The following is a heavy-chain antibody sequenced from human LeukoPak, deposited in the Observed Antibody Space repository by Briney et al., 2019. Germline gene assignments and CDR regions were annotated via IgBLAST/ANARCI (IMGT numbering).Heavy chain of an antibody. CDR3: ATGYMSSWSY. CDR2: INTNTGNP. J-gene: IGHJ4*02. V-gene: IGHV7-4-1*02. Sequence: ASVKVSCKASGYTFTRYAMNWVRQAPGQGLEWMGWINTNTGNPTYAQGFTGRFVFSLDTSVSTAYLQVSSLKAEDTAVYYCATGYMSSWSYWGQGTLVTVSS. D-gene: IGHD6-13*01. CDR1: GYTFTRYA.